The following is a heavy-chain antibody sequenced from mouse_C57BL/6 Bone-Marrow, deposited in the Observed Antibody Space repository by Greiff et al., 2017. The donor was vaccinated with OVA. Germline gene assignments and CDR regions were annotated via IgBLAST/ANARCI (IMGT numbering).Heavy chain of an antibody. D-gene: IGHD1-1*02. J-gene: IGHJ3*01. CDR1: GFNIKDDY. Sequence: VQLQQSGAELVRPGASVKLSCTASGFNIKDDYMHWVKQRPDQGLEWIGWIDPENGDTEYASKFQGKAPITADTSSNTAYLHLSSLTYEDTADYYCTNRGCNWCAFWGRGTLITVSA. CDR3: TNRGCNWCAF. CDR2: IDPENGDT. V-gene: IGHV14-4*01.